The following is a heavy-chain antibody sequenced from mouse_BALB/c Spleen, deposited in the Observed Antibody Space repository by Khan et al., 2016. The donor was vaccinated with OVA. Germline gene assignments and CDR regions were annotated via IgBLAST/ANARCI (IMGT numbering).Heavy chain of an antibody. D-gene: IGHD1-2*01. CDR1: GYTFTDYY. V-gene: IGHV1-77*01. Sequence: QVQLQQSGAELARPGASVKLSCKASGYTFTDYYINWVKQRTGQGLEWIGDIYPGSGKPYYNEKFKGKATLTADKSSSTAYMQLSSLTSVDSAVYFCARGDYGLYYFDYWGQGTTLTVSS. CDR3: ARGDYGLYYFDY. J-gene: IGHJ2*01. CDR2: IYPGSGKP.